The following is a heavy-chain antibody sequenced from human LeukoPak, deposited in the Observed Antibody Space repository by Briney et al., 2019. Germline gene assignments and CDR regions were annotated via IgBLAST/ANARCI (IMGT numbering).Heavy chain of an antibody. CDR2: IDHSGST. CDR1: GGSFSGYY. CDR3: AGNYYGSGSYYSEDRY. J-gene: IGHJ4*02. D-gene: IGHD3-10*01. V-gene: IGHV4-34*01. Sequence: SETLSLTCAVYGGSFSGYYWSWIRQPPGKGLEWIGEIDHSGSTNYNPSLKSRVTISVDTSKNQFSLKLSSMTAADTAVYYWAGNYYGSGSYYSEDRYWGQGTLVTVSS.